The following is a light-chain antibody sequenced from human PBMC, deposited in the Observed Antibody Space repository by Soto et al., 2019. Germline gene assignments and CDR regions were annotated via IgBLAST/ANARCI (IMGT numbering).Light chain of an antibody. V-gene: IGLV1-44*01. CDR2: NTY. CDR1: SSNIGSHT. CDR3: AAWDDSLNGVV. J-gene: IGLJ2*01. Sequence: QLVLTQPPSASGTPGQRVTISCSGSSSNIGSHTVNWYQQLPGTAPRLLIYNTYYRPSGVPDRFSGSKSGTSASLAISGLQSEDEADYYCAAWDDSLNGVVFGGGPQLTVL.